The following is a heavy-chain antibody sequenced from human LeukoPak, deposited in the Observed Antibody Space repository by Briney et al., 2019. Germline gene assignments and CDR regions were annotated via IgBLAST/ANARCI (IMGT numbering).Heavy chain of an antibody. Sequence: SGTLSLTCTVSGGSISSYYWSWIRQPPGKGLEWIGYIYYSGNTNYNPSLKSRVTISVDTSKNQFSLKLSSVTAADTAVYYCARVGSSKKASYYYYYMDVWGKGTTVTVSS. CDR1: GGSISSYY. V-gene: IGHV4-59*01. D-gene: IGHD6-13*01. CDR3: ARVGSSKKASYYYYYMDV. CDR2: IYYSGNT. J-gene: IGHJ6*03.